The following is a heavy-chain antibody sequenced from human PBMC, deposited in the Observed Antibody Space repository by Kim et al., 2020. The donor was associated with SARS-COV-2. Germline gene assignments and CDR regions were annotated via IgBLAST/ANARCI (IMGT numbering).Heavy chain of an antibody. D-gene: IGHD7-27*01. J-gene: IGHJ4*02. CDR2: IIPILGIA. CDR3: ASCTNWGSPGIDY. CDR1: GGTFSSYA. V-gene: IGHV1-69*04. Sequence: SVKVSCKASGGTFSSYAISWVRQAPGQGLEWMGRIIPILGIANYAQKFQGRVTITADKSTSTAYMELSSLRSEDTAVYYCASCTNWGSPGIDYWGQGTLVTVSS.